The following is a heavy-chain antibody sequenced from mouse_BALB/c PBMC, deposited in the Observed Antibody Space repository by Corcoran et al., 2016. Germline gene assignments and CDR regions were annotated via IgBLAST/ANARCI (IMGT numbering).Heavy chain of an antibody. CDR1: GYTFTPAG. D-gene: IGHD2-12*01. J-gene: IGHJ2*01. Sequence: QIQLVQSGPEMKKPGETVRISCKAYGYTFTPAGMQWVQKMPGKGLKWSGWINIHSGVPKYAEDFKGRFAFSLETSASTAYLQISNLKNEDTATYCCARGNDVGDYWGQGTTLTVSS. V-gene: IGHV9-4*02. CDR2: INIHSGVP. CDR3: ARGNDVGDY.